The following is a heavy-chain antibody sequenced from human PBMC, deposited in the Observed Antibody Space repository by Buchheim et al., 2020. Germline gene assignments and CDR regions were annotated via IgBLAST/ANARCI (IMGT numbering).Heavy chain of an antibody. Sequence: QVQLQQWGAGLLKPSETLSLTCAVYGGSFSGYYWSWIRQPPGKGLEWIGEINHSGSTNYNPSLKSRVTRSVDKSKNQFSLKLSSVTAADTAVYYCARNAYYYYYYGMDIWGQGTT. V-gene: IGHV4-34*01. CDR2: INHSGST. CDR1: GGSFSGYY. CDR3: ARNAYYYYYYGMDI. J-gene: IGHJ6*02.